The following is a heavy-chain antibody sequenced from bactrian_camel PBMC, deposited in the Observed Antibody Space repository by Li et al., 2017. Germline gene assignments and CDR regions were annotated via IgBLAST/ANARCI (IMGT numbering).Heavy chain of an antibody. Sequence: HVQLVESGGGSVQAGGSLRLSCTAPGFTSNGCGMDWFRQAAGKEREWLSSISTDGTTSYADSVKGRFTISKDNAEAPLYLQMNNLKPEDTATYYCVAGGARFGVGCEAQSWGQGTQVTVS. J-gene: IGHJ4*01. CDR1: GFTSNGCG. V-gene: IGHV3S55*01. D-gene: IGHD3*01. CDR2: ISTDGTT. CDR3: VAGGARFGVGCEAQS.